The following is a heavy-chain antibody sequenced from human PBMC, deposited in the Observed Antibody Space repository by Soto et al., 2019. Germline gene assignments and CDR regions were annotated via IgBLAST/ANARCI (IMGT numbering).Heavy chain of an antibody. CDR3: ASDSSSSPYYYGMDV. CDR1: GFIFSSYA. J-gene: IGHJ6*02. D-gene: IGHD6-6*01. V-gene: IGHV3-30-3*01. CDR2: ISYDGSNK. Sequence: VQLVESGGGLVQPGGSLRLSCAASGFIFSSYAMHWVRQAPGKGLEWVAVISYDGSNKYYADSVKGRFTISRDNSKNTLYLQMNSLRAEDTAVYYCASDSSSSPYYYGMDVWGQGTTVTVSS.